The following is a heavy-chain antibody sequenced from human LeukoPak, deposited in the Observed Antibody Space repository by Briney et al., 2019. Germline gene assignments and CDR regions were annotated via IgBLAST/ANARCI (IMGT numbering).Heavy chain of an antibody. D-gene: IGHD5-18*01. Sequence: SVKVSCKASGGTFSSYAISWVRQAPGQGLEWMGGIIPIFGTANYAQKFQGRVTITTDESTSTAYMELSSLRSVDTAVYYCAGTNGYSYVLDYWGQGTLVTVSS. CDR2: IIPIFGTA. CDR1: GGTFSSYA. V-gene: IGHV1-69*05. J-gene: IGHJ4*02. CDR3: AGTNGYSYVLDY.